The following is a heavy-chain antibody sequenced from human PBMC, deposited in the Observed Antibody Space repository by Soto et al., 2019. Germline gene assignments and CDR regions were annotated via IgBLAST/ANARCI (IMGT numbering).Heavy chain of an antibody. V-gene: IGHV1-18*01. Sequence: QVHLVQSGAEVKKPGASVKVSCKASGYTFTNYDINWVRQAPGQGLEWMGWISTYTGNTNYAQKLQGRVTMTTDTCTSTAYMELRSLRSDDTAVYYCARGYYYGAGRPTPGGMDVWGQGTTFTVSS. CDR2: ISTYTGNT. J-gene: IGHJ6*02. D-gene: IGHD3-10*01. CDR1: GYTFTNYD. CDR3: ARGYYYGAGRPTPGGMDV.